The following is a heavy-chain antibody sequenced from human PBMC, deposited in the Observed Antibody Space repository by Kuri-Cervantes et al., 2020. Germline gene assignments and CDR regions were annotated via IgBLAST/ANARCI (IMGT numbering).Heavy chain of an antibody. Sequence: ESLNLSCAASGCIFSRYWVSWVRQAPGKGLEWVANIQQDGSEQYYVDSVKGRFTVSRDNAKNSLSLQMNSLRADDTAVYSCARISYDYVWGSYRYTIGCWGQETLVTVSS. CDR1: GCIFSRYW. CDR2: IQQDGSEQ. CDR3: ARISYDYVWGSYRYTIGC. V-gene: IGHV3-7*01. J-gene: IGHJ4*02. D-gene: IGHD3-16*02.